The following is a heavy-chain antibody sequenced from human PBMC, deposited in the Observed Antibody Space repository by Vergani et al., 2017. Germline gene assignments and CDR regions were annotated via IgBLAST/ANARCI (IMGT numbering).Heavy chain of an antibody. J-gene: IGHJ6*02. CDR1: GYTFTSYA. D-gene: IGHD3-10*01. V-gene: IGHV1-3*01. CDR2: INAGNGNT. CDR3: ATEGGLLWFGESVYGMDV. Sequence: QVQLVQSGAEVKKPGASVKVSCKASGYTFTSYAMHWVRQAPGQRLEWMGWINAGNGNTKYSQKFQGRVTITRDTSASTAYMELSSLRSEDTAVYYCATEGGLLWFGESVYGMDVWGQGTTVTVSS.